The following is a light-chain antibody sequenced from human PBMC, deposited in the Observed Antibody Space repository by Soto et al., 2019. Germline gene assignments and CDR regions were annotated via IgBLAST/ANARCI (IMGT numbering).Light chain of an antibody. CDR3: SSFTSNRIYV. V-gene: IGLV2-14*03. CDR2: GVT. CDR1: HNDIGTYDY. Sequence: SALTQPTSVSGSPGQSITISCTGNHNDIGTYDYVSWYQQHPGRAPRLLIHGVTTRPSGISGRFSASKSGLTASLTISGLQPEDEADYYRSSFTSNRIYVFGPGTKVTVL. J-gene: IGLJ1*01.